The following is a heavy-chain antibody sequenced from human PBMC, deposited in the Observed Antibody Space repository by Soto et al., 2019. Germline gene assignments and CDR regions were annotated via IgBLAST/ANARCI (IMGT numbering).Heavy chain of an antibody. J-gene: IGHJ4*02. CDR3: ARGHSGYDYPDY. CDR2: IYHSGST. D-gene: IGHD5-12*01. V-gene: IGHV4-30-2*01. Sequence: TSETLSLTCAVSGGSISSGGYSWSWIRQPPGKGLEWIGYIYHSGSTYYNPSLKSRVTISVDRSKNQFSLKLSSVTAADTAVYYCARGHSGYDYPDYWGQGTLVTVSS. CDR1: GGSISSGGYS.